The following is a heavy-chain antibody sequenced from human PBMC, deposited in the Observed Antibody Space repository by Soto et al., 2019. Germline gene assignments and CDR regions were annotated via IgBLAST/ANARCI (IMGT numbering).Heavy chain of an antibody. CDR1: GGSFSGYY. CDR3: ARDNIAAAGIQRGKYGMDV. V-gene: IGHV4-34*01. J-gene: IGHJ6*02. D-gene: IGHD6-13*01. CDR2: INHSGST. Sequence: SETLSLTCAVYGGSFSGYYWSWIRQPPGKGLEWIGEINHSGSTNYNPSLKSRVTISVDTSKNQFSLKLSSVTAADTAVYYCARDNIAAAGIQRGKYGMDVWGQGTTVTVSS.